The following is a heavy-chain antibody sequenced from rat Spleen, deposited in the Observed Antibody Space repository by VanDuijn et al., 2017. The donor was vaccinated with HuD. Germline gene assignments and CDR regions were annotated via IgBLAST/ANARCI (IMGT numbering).Heavy chain of an antibody. CDR1: GFTFSDYY. CDR3: ARHPLNWGGYWYFDF. D-gene: IGHD5-1*01. J-gene: IGHJ1*01. Sequence: EVQLVESGGGLVQPGRSLKLSCAASGFTFSDYYMAWVRQAPKKGLEWVASISYEGSSTYYGDSVKGRFTISRDNAKSTLYLQMNSLRSEDTATYYCARHPLNWGGYWYFDFWGPGTMVTVSS. V-gene: IGHV5-22*01. CDR2: ISYEGSST.